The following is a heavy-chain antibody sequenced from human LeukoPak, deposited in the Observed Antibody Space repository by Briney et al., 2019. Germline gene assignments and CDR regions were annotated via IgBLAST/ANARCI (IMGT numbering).Heavy chain of an antibody. V-gene: IGHV3-11*04. Sequence: GGSLRLSCAASGFTFSDYYMGWIRQAPGKGLDWVSYMSSSGATMYYADSVKGRFTISRDNAKNSLYLQMNSLRAEDTALYYCARARGSYAFDIWGQGTMVTISS. D-gene: IGHD2-15*01. CDR1: GFTFSDYY. CDR2: MSSSGATM. CDR3: ARARGSYAFDI. J-gene: IGHJ3*02.